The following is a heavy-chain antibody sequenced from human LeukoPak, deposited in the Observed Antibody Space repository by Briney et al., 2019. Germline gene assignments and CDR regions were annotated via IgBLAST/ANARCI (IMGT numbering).Heavy chain of an antibody. D-gene: IGHD6-13*01. V-gene: IGHV4-39*01. CDR2: IYYSGST. J-gene: IGHJ5*02. CDR3: ARGSVSSWSSRFDP. Sequence: SETLSLTCSVSGGSISSSSYYWGWIRQPPGKGLEWIGSIYYSGSTYYNPSLKSRVTISVDTSKNQFSLKLSSVTAADTAVYYCARGSVSSWSSRFDPWGQGTVVTVSS. CDR1: GGSISSSSYY.